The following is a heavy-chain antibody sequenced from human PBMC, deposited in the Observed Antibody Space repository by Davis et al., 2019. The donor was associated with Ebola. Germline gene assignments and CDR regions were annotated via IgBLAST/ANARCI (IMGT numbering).Heavy chain of an antibody. CDR1: GFIFSNYA. Sequence: GGSLRLSCAASGFIFSNYAMSWVRQAPGKGLEWVSTFGTGGDTYYADSVKGRFAISRDNSRGTLYLQMNSLRIEDTAIYYCVKDSSNIWFDIWGQGTLVTVSS. V-gene: IGHV3-23*01. J-gene: IGHJ3*02. CDR2: FGTGGDT. CDR3: VKDSSNIWFDI. D-gene: IGHD2/OR15-2a*01.